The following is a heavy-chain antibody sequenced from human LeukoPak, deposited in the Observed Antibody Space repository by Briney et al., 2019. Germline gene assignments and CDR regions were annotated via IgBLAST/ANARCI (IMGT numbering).Heavy chain of an antibody. CDR3: ARDRDGSGWHDY. Sequence: GGSLRLSCAASGFTFSSYTMNWVRQAPGKGLEWVSSISSSSSYIYFADSVKGRFTSSRDNAKDSLYLQMNSLRAEDTAVYYCARDRDGSGWHDYWGQGTLVTVSS. V-gene: IGHV3-21*01. CDR1: GFTFSSYT. CDR2: ISSSSSYI. D-gene: IGHD6-19*01. J-gene: IGHJ4*02.